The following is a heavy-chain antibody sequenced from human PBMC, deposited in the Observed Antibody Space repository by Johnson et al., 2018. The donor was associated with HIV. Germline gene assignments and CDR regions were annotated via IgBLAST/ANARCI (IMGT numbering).Heavy chain of an antibody. Sequence: VQLVESGGGLVQPGGSLRLSCAASGFTISTKYFNWVRQAPGKGLEWVSVISIGGSTYYADSVKGRFTISRDNSKNTLYLQMNSLRAEDTAVYYCARERPAYSSSSSHAFDIWGQGTMVTVSS. J-gene: IGHJ3*02. D-gene: IGHD6-6*01. CDR1: GFTISTKY. CDR3: ARERPAYSSSSSHAFDI. V-gene: IGHV3-66*01. CDR2: ISIGGST.